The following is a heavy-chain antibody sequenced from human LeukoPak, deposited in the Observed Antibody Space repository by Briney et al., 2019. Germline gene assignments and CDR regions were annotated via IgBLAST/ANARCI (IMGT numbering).Heavy chain of an antibody. D-gene: IGHD1-20*01. V-gene: IGHV5-51*01. J-gene: IGHJ6*02. CDR1: GYSFTTYW. CDR2: IYPGDSDT. CDR3: ARHGITGTTDYYYGLDF. Sequence: GGSLKISCKGFGYSFTTYWISWVRQMPGKGLEWMGIIYPGDSDTRYSPSFQGQVTISADKSISTAYLQWSSLKASDTAIYYCARHGITGTTDYYYGLDFWGQGTTVTVSS.